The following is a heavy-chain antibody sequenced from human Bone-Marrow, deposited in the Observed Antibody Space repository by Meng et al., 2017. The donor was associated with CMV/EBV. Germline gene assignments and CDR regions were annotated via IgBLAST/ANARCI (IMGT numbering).Heavy chain of an antibody. V-gene: IGHV4-34*01. Sequence: SLTFAVYGGSFSGYYWSWIRQPPGKGLEWIGEINHSGSTNYNPSLKSRVTISLDTSKNQFSLKLGSVTAADTAVYYCARDKEGILGHWGQGTLVTVSS. CDR3: ARDKEGILGH. CDR2: INHSGST. J-gene: IGHJ4*02. CDR1: GGSFSGYY. D-gene: IGHD3/OR15-3a*01.